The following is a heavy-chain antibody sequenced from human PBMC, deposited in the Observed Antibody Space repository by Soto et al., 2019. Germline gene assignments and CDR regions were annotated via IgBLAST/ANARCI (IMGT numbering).Heavy chain of an antibody. Sequence: SETLSLTCAVSGGSISSGGYSWSWIRQPPGKGLEWIGYIYHSGSTYYSPSPKSRVTISVDTSKNQFSLKLSSVTAADTAVYYCARDDYSNYFDYWGQGTLVTVSS. J-gene: IGHJ4*02. CDR1: GGSISSGGYS. D-gene: IGHD4-4*01. V-gene: IGHV4-30-2*01. CDR3: ARDDYSNYFDY. CDR2: IYHSGST.